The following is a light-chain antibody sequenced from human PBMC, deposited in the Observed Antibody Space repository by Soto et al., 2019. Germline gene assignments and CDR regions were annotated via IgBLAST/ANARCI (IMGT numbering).Light chain of an antibody. V-gene: IGLV2-23*01. Sequence: QSALTRPASVSGSPGQSITISCAGTSNDIGTYNLVSWYQQHPGTAPKLLIYETKKRPSGVSSRFSGPKSGNTASLTISGLQTDDEADYFCCPYDGSQILYVLGTGTKVTVL. CDR3: CPYDGSQILYV. J-gene: IGLJ1*01. CDR1: SNDIGTYNL. CDR2: ETK.